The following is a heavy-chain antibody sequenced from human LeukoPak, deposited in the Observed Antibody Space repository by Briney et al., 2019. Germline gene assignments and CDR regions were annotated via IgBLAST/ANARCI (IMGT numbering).Heavy chain of an antibody. V-gene: IGHV3-30-3*01. J-gene: IGHJ4*02. Sequence: QPGGSLRLSCAASGFTFSSYAMHWVRQAPGKGLEWVAVISYDGSNKYYADSVKGRFTISRDNSKNTLYLQMNSLRAEDTAVYYCARDIVITGEGGFDYWGQGTLVTVSS. CDR1: GFTFSSYA. CDR3: ARDIVITGEGGFDY. CDR2: ISYDGSNK. D-gene: IGHD7-27*01.